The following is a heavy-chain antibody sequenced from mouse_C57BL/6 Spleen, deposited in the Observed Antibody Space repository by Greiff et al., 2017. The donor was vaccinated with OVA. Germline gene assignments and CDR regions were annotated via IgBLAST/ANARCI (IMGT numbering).Heavy chain of an antibody. V-gene: IGHV10-3*01. Sequence: EVMLVESGGGLVQPKGSLKLSCAASGFTFNTYAMHWVRQAPGKGLEWVARIRSKSSNYATYYADSVKDRFTISRDDSQSMLYLQMNNLKTEDTAMYYCVREGLAYGSSTAWFAYWGQGTLVTVSA. CDR3: VREGLAYGSSTAWFAY. J-gene: IGHJ3*01. CDR2: IRSKSSNYAT. CDR1: GFTFNTYA. D-gene: IGHD1-1*01.